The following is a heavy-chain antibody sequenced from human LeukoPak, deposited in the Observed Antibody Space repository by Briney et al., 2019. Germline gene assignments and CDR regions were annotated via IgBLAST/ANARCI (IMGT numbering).Heavy chain of an antibody. V-gene: IGHV3-48*04. Sequence: GGSLRLSCAASGFTFSSYSMNWVRQAPGKGLEWVSYISSSSSTIYYADSVKGRFTISRDNAKNSLYLQMNSLRAEDTAVYYCARPVLRYFDWSYGMDVWGQGTTVTVSS. CDR1: GFTFSSYS. CDR3: ARPVLRYFDWSYGMDV. CDR2: ISSSSSTI. J-gene: IGHJ6*02. D-gene: IGHD3-9*01.